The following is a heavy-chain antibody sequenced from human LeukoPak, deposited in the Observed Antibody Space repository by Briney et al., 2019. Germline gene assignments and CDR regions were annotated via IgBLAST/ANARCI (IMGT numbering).Heavy chain of an antibody. V-gene: IGHV3-7*01. Sequence: GGSLRLSCAASGFTLSNYWMSWVRQAPGKGLEWVANIKQDGSEKYYVDSVKGRFTISRDNAKNSLYLQMNSLRAEDTAVYYCAREGYDYDPPGCWGQGTLVTVSS. D-gene: IGHD3-16*01. CDR1: GFTLSNYW. J-gene: IGHJ4*02. CDR3: AREGYDYDPPGC. CDR2: IKQDGSEK.